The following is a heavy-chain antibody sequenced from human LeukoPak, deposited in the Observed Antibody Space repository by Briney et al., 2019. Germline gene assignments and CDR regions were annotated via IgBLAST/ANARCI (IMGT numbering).Heavy chain of an antibody. CDR2: ISYDGSNK. CDR1: GFTLSSYA. D-gene: IGHD2-8*02. V-gene: IGHV3-30*04. CDR3: ARGPRDYWYYFDY. J-gene: IGHJ4*02. Sequence: GGSLRLSCAASGFTLSSYAMHWVRQAPGKGLEWVAVISYDGSNKYYADSVKGRFTISRDNSKNTLYLQMNSLRAEDTAVYYCARGPRDYWYYFDYWGQGTLVTVSP.